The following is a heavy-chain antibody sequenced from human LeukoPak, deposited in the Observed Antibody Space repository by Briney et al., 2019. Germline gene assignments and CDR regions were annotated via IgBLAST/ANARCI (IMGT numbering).Heavy chain of an antibody. CDR1: GFTFSSYS. Sequence: GGSLRLFCAASGFTFSSYSLTWARQAPGKGLEWVSFISHSSITIYYADSVKGRFTISRDNAEKSLYLQMNSLRAEDTAVYYCARDRGGSYSAIDYWGQGTLVTVSS. D-gene: IGHD2-15*01. J-gene: IGHJ4*02. V-gene: IGHV3-48*04. CDR2: ISHSSITI. CDR3: ARDRGGSYSAIDY.